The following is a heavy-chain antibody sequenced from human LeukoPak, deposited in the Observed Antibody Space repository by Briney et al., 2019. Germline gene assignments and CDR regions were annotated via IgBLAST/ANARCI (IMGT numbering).Heavy chain of an antibody. D-gene: IGHD6-6*01. CDR2: IYYSGST. CDR3: ARGRGAARLLGYFQH. V-gene: IGHV4-39*07. CDR1: GGSISSSSYY. Sequence: PSETLSLTCTVSGGSISSSSYYWGWIRQPPGKGLEWIGSIYYSGSTYYNPSLKSRVTISVDTSKNQFSLKLSSVTAADTAVYYCARGRGAARLLGYFQHWGQGTLVTVSS. J-gene: IGHJ1*01.